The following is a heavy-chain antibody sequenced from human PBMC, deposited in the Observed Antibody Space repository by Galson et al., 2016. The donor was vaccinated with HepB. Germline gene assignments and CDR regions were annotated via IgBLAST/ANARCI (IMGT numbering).Heavy chain of an antibody. Sequence: SLRLSCAASGFTFSNYAMHWVRQAPGKGLEWVSGISGSGGTTFYADSVKGRFTISRDNSKNTLYLQMNSLRVEDTAVYYCAKRDLWLDYWGQGTLVTVSS. V-gene: IGHV3-23*01. CDR3: AKRDLWLDY. CDR1: GFTFSNYA. J-gene: IGHJ4*02. D-gene: IGHD5-12*01. CDR2: ISGSGGTT.